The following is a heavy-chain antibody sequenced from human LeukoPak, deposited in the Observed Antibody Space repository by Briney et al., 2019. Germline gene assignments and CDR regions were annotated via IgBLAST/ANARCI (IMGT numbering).Heavy chain of an antibody. J-gene: IGHJ6*02. CDR2: IYRGGST. Sequence: GGSLRLSCAASGFTVSSNYMSWVRQAPGKGLEWVSVIYRGGSTYYADSVKGRLTISRDSSKNTLYLQMNSLRAEDTAVYYCARAFSNYYYYYYGMDVWGQGTTVTVSS. CDR1: GFTVSSNY. CDR3: ARAFSNYYYYYYGMDV. D-gene: IGHD4-11*01. V-gene: IGHV3-53*01.